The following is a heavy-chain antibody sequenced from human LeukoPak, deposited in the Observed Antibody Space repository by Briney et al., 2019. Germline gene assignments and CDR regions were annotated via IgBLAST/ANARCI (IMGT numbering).Heavy chain of an antibody. CDR2: IRHDGSYQ. CDR1: RSTFSSYG. V-gene: IGHV3-30*02. Sequence: PGGSLRPSCAPSRSTFSSYGMDWVGKTPGKGWGWVGFIRHDGSYQQYADSVKCRFTVSRDNSKDTVYLQMNSLRTEDTAVYYCAKNRDSSNYPRDFDYWGQGSLVTVSS. CDR3: AKNRDSSNYPRDFDY. D-gene: IGHD3-22*01. J-gene: IGHJ4*02.